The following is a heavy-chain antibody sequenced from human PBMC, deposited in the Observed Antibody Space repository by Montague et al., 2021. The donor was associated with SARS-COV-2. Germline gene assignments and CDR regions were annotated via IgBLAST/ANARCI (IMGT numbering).Heavy chain of an antibody. D-gene: IGHD3-16*01. J-gene: IGHJ2*01. CDR1: GGSISGHY. CDR3: AREFRIELWQTNWYFGL. Sequence: SETLSLTCSASGGSISGHYWSWIRQPPGKGLEWIGNFDHSGNTKHNPSLKSRATISVDTSKNQFALRLSSVTAADTAVYYCAREFRIELWQTNWYFGLWGRGTLVTVSS. V-gene: IGHV4-59*11. CDR2: FDHSGNT.